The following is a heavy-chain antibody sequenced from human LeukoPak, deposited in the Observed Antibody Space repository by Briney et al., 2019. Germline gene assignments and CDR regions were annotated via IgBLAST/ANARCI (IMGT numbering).Heavy chain of an antibody. Sequence: SETLSLTCSVSGGSISSCTYSWGWIRQPPGKGLEWIGSFSCSGSTYYNSSLKSRVTISVDTSKNQFSLKLSSVTAADTAVYYCARTERGRSLNCSGGSCSLSVHYYYMDVWGKGTTVTISS. D-gene: IGHD2-15*01. CDR3: ARTERGRSLNCSGGSCSLSVHYYYMDV. CDR1: GGSISSCTYS. CDR2: FSCSGST. J-gene: IGHJ6*03. V-gene: IGHV4-39*07.